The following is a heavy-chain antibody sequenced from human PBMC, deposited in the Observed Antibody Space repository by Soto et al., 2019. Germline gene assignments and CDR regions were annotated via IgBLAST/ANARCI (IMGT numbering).Heavy chain of an antibody. Sequence: TSETLSLTCTVSGGSISSSSYYWGWIRQPPGKGMEWIGNIYYSGRTYYNPSLKSRVTLSVDRSKNQFSLKLSSVTAADTAVYYCARESFTMVRGVIIRAGYYYYGMDVWGQGTTVTVS. CDR1: GGSISSSSYY. CDR2: IYYSGRT. CDR3: ARESFTMVRGVIIRAGYYYYGMDV. J-gene: IGHJ6*02. D-gene: IGHD3-10*01. V-gene: IGHV4-39*02.